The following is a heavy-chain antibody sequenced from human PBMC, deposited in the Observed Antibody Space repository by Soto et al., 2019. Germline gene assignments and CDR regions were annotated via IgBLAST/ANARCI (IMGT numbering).Heavy chain of an antibody. D-gene: IGHD6-25*01. CDR1: GFTVSSNY. Sequence: EVQLVESGGGLVQPGGSLRLSCAASGFTVSSNYMSWVRQAPGKGLEWVSVIYSGGSTYYADSVKGRFTISRDNSKNMLYLQMNSLRAEDTAVYYCARAGYPRYYYYYMDVWGKGTTVTVSS. J-gene: IGHJ6*03. V-gene: IGHV3-66*01. CDR2: IYSGGST. CDR3: ARAGYPRYYYYYMDV.